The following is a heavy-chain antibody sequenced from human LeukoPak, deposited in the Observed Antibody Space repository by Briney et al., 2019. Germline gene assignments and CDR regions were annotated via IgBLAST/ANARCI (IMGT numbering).Heavy chain of an antibody. Sequence: GGSLRLSCAASGFTFGGYWMHWVRQAPGKGLVWVSRIKSDGSSTSYAGSVKGRFTISRDNAKNTLYLQMNSLRAEDTAVYYCARSDWFDPWGQGTLVTVSS. CDR1: GFTFGGYW. V-gene: IGHV3-74*01. J-gene: IGHJ5*02. CDR2: IKSDGSST. CDR3: ARSDWFDP.